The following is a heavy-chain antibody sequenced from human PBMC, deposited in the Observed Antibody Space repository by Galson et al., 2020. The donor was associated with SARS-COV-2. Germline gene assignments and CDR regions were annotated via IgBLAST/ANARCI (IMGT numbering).Heavy chain of an antibody. CDR1: GFTFSSYG. V-gene: IGHV3-33*06. CDR3: AKDGVDCSSTSCYPDYYFDY. J-gene: IGHJ4*02. D-gene: IGHD2-2*01. Sequence: GGSLSLSCAASGFTFSSYGMHWVRQAPGKGLEWVAVIWYDGSNKYYADSVKGRFTISRDNSKNTLYLQMNSLRAEDTAVYYCAKDGVDCSSTSCYPDYYFDYWGQGTLVTVS. CDR2: IWYDGSNK.